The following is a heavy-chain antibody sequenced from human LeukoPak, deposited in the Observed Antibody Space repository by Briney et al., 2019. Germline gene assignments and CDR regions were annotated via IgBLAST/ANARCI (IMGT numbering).Heavy chain of an antibody. CDR3: ARVGGSDWGWFDP. J-gene: IGHJ5*02. CDR2: IKQAGSEK. D-gene: IGHD1-26*01. CDR1: GFTFSSYW. V-gene: IGHV3-7*01. Sequence: GGSLRLSCAASGFTFSSYWMNWVRQAPGKGLEWVANIKQAGSEKYYVDSVKGRLTISSDNAKNSLYLQMNSLRAADTAVYYCARVGGSDWGWFDPWGQGTLVTVSS.